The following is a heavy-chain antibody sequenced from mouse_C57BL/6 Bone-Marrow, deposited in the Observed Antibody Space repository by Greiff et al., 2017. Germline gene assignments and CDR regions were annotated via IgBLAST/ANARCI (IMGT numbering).Heavy chain of an antibody. Sequence: VQLQQSGPGLVQPSQSLSITCTVSGFSLPSYGVHWVRPSPGKGLEWLGVIWSGGSTDYNAAFISRLSISKDNSKSQVFFKMNSLQADDTAIYYCARRTTTMVTPYYAMDYWGQGTSVTVSS. D-gene: IGHD2-2*01. V-gene: IGHV2-2*01. CDR3: ARRTTTMVTPYYAMDY. J-gene: IGHJ4*01. CDR2: IWSGGST. CDR1: GFSLPSYG.